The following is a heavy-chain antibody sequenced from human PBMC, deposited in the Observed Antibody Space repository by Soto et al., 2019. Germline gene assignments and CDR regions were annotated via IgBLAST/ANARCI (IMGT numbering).Heavy chain of an antibody. D-gene: IGHD3-10*01. V-gene: IGHV4-59*08. CDR3: ARQGFGPLHGLVDV. CDR2: VHHSWGS. CDR1: GGSISSYY. J-gene: IGHJ6*02. Sequence: QVQLQESGPGLVKPSETLSLSCTVSGGSISSYYWSWFRQSPGKRMEWIGYVHHSWGSSYNPSLQGRVAISLHTSTSQFSLKVTSVTATDTAVYYCARQGFGPLHGLVDVWGQGTTVTVSS.